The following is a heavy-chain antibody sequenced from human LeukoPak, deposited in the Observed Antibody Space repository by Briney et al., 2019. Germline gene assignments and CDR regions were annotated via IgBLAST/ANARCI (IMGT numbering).Heavy chain of an antibody. J-gene: IGHJ6*02. CDR3: ARDNCSSTSCYRYGMDV. V-gene: IGHV1-69*13. Sequence: ASVNVSCKASGGTFSSYAISWVRQAPGQGLEWMGGIIPIFGTANYAQKFQGRVTITADESTSTAYMELSSLRSEDTAVYYCARDNCSSTSCYRYGMDVWGQGTTVTVSS. CDR2: IIPIFGTA. CDR1: GGTFSSYA. D-gene: IGHD2-2*02.